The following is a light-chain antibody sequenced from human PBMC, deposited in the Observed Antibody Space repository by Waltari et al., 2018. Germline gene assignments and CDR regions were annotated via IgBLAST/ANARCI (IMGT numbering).Light chain of an antibody. V-gene: IGLV2-11*01. J-gene: IGLJ2*01. CDR1: SSDVGGYNF. CDR3: CSYAGSYTL. Sequence: QSALTQPRSVSGSPGQTVTISCTGTSSDVGGYNFVSWYQQYPDKAPKLMIYEVTKRPSGVPDRFSGSKSGDTASLTISGLQAEDEADYYCCSYAGSYTLFGGGTKLTVL. CDR2: EVT.